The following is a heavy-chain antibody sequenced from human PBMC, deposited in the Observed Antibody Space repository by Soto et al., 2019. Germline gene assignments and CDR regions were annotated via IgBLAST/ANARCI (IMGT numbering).Heavy chain of an antibody. V-gene: IGHV4-34*01. CDR1: GGSFSGYY. CDR3: ASAPHGYSSSWFNFDY. Sequence: QVQLQQWGAGLLKPSETLSLTCAVYGGSFSGYYWSWIRQPPGKGLEWIGEINHSGSTNYNPSLKSRDTISVDTPKNQFSLKLRSVSAADTAVYYCASAPHGYSSSWFNFDYWGQGTLVTVSS. J-gene: IGHJ4*02. D-gene: IGHD6-13*01. CDR2: INHSGST.